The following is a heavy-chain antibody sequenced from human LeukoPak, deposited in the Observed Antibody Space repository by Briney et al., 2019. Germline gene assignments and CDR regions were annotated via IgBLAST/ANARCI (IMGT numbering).Heavy chain of an antibody. D-gene: IGHD4-17*01. Sequence: GGSLRLSCSASGFTFSSYAMHWVRQAPGKGLEYVSAISTNGDSTYYAGSVKGRFTISRDNAKNTLYLQMNSLRAEDTAVYYCARGYGDLHYWGQGTLVTVSS. CDR2: ISTNGDST. CDR3: ARGYGDLHY. CDR1: GFTFSSYA. J-gene: IGHJ4*02. V-gene: IGHV3-64*04.